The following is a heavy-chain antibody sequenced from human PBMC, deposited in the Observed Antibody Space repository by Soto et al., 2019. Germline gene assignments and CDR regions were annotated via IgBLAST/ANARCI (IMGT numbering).Heavy chain of an antibody. CDR2: IRDRAYNYAT. Sequence: EVLLVESGGSLVQPGGSLKLSCAASGFVFKDSSIHWVRQASGKGLEWVGRIRDRAYNYATAYAASVEGRFTISRDDSDNTAYLHMSSLKTEDTAIYYCTRLISAAQDYWGQGTLVTVSS. CDR3: TRLISAAQDY. D-gene: IGHD3-10*01. V-gene: IGHV3-73*01. CDR1: GFVFKDSS. J-gene: IGHJ4*02.